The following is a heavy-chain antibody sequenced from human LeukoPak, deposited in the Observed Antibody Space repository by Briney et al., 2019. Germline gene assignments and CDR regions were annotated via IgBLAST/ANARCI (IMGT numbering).Heavy chain of an antibody. D-gene: IGHD3-9*01. CDR3: ATTDYYRSDY. CDR1: GGSITSCDW. J-gene: IGHJ4*02. CDR2: IHHSGST. V-gene: IGHV4-4*02. Sequence: SETLSLTCAVSGGSITSCDWRAWVRQPPGRGLEWIGEIHHSGSTNYNPSSPSLKSRVTISVDKSKNQFSLKLSSVTAADTAVYYCATTDYYRSDYWGQGTLVTVSS.